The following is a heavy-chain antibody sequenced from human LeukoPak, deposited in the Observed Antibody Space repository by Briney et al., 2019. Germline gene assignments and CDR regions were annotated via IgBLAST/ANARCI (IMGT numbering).Heavy chain of an antibody. CDR3: ARIPSVRGVKEDNALDI. Sequence: GASVKVSCKASGYTFTSYDINWVRQATGQGLEWMGWMNPNSGNTGYAQKFQGRVTMTRNTSISTAYMELSSLRSEDTAVYYCARIPSVRGVKEDNALDIWGQGTMVTVSS. CDR1: GYTFTSYD. D-gene: IGHD3-10*01. CDR2: MNPNSGNT. V-gene: IGHV1-8*01. J-gene: IGHJ3*02.